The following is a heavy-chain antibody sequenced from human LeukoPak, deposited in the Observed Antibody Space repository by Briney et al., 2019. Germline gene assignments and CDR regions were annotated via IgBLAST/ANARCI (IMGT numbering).Heavy chain of an antibody. Sequence: GGSLRLSCAASGFTFSSYAMSWVRQAPGKGLEWVSAISGSGGSTYYAGSVKGRFTISRDNSKNTLYLQMNSLRAEDTAVYYCAKRYCSGGSCYFRTFDYWGQGTLVTVSS. V-gene: IGHV3-23*01. D-gene: IGHD2-15*01. CDR3: AKRYCSGGSCYFRTFDY. CDR2: ISGSGGST. J-gene: IGHJ4*02. CDR1: GFTFSSYA.